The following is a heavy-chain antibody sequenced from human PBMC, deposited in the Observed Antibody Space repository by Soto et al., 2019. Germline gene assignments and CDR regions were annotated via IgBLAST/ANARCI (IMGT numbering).Heavy chain of an antibody. V-gene: IGHV1-69*13. D-gene: IGHD6-13*01. CDR1: GGTFSSYA. Sequence: GASVKVSCKASGGTFSSYAISWVRQAPGQGLEWMGGIIPIFGTANYAQKFQGRVTITADESTSTAYMELSSLRSEGTAVHYWGIAAVGPYYYSSGRAAWGQGTPVT. CDR2: IIPIFGTA. CDR3: GIAAVGPYYYSSGRAA. J-gene: IGHJ6*02.